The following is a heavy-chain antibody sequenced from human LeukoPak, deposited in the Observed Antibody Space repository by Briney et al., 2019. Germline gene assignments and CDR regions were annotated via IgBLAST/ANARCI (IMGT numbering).Heavy chain of an antibody. CDR3: ARERSGGDIDY. CDR1: GFTFDDYA. Sequence: GRSLRLSCAASGFTFDDYAMHWVRQAPGKGLEWVSGISWNSGSIGYADSVKGRFTISRDNAKNSLYLQMNSLRAEDTAVYYCARERSGGDIDYWGQGTLVTVSS. V-gene: IGHV3-9*01. D-gene: IGHD2-15*01. CDR2: ISWNSGSI. J-gene: IGHJ4*02.